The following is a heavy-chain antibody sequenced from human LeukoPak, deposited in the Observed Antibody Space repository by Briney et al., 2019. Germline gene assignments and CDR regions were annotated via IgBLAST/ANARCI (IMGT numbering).Heavy chain of an antibody. Sequence: GESLKISCKGSGYSFTSYWIGWVRQMPGKGLEWMGIIYPADSNTRYSPSFQGQVTISADKSINTAYLQWSSLKASDTAMYYCATITMVRGVITFFDYWGQGTPVTVSS. CDR3: ATITMVRGVITFFDY. CDR2: IYPADSNT. V-gene: IGHV5-51*01. J-gene: IGHJ4*02. CDR1: GYSFTSYW. D-gene: IGHD3-10*01.